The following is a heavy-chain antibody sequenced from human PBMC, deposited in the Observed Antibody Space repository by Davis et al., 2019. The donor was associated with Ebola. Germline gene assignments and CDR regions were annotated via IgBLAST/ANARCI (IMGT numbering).Heavy chain of an antibody. D-gene: IGHD2-2*01. J-gene: IGHJ4*02. CDR1: GFALRIYR. V-gene: IGHV3-33*01. CDR2: IKNDGSNK. CDR3: AREGKYRDESRTFDY. Sequence: RSLHISCAASGFALRIYRMRWVRGAPGEGLGWVAVIKNDGSNKYYADSVRGRFTISRDNSKNTLYLQMNSLRTEDTAVYYCAREGKYRDESRTFDYWGQGTLGTV.